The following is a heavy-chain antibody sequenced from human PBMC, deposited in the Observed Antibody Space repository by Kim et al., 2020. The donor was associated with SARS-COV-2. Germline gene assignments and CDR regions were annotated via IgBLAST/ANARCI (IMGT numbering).Heavy chain of an antibody. V-gene: IGHV4-34*01. Sequence: SETLSLTCAVYGGSFSGYYWSWIRQPPGKGLEWIGEINHSGSTNYNPSLKSRVTISVDTSKNQFSLKLSSVTAADTAVYYCARVGVGYSSSWYAPGWVDP. D-gene: IGHD6-13*01. J-gene: IGHJ5*02. CDR1: GGSFSGYY. CDR3: ARVGVGYSSSWYAPGWVDP. CDR2: INHSGST.